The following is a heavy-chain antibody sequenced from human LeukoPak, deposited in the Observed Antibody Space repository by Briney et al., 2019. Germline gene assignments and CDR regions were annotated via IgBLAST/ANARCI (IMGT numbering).Heavy chain of an antibody. CDR2: IYSGGST. J-gene: IGHJ6*02. Sequence: GGSLRLSCAASGFTLSSNYMSWVRQAPGKGLEWVSVIYSGGSTYYADSVKDRFTISRDNSKNTLYLQMNSLRAEDTAVYYCAREEAYYYGSGSYSLYYYYYGMDVWGQGTTVTVSS. D-gene: IGHD3-10*01. V-gene: IGHV3-66*01. CDR3: AREEAYYYGSGSYSLYYYYYGMDV. CDR1: GFTLSSNY.